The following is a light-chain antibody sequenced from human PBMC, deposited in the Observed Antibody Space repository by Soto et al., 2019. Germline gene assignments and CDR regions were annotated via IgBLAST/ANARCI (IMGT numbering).Light chain of an antibody. CDR1: QSISKW. CDR3: LQYSSYARRT. Sequence: DIQMTQTPSTLYASVGDGVTITCRASQSISKWLAWYQQKSGKAPKLLIYKASNLESGVPSRFSGSASGTEFTLTISSLQPDDFATYYCLQYSSYARRTFGPRTKVEVK. CDR2: KAS. V-gene: IGKV1-5*03. J-gene: IGKJ1*01.